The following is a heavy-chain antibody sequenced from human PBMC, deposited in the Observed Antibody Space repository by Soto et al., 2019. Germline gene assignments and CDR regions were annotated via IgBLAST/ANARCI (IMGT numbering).Heavy chain of an antibody. V-gene: IGHV1-69*08. CDR1: GGTFSSYT. J-gene: IGHJ6*02. D-gene: IGHD3-10*01. CDR2: IIPILGIA. Sequence: QVQLVQSGAEVKKPGSSVEVSCKASGGTFSSYTISWVRQARGQGLEWMGRIIPILGIANYAQKFQGRVTITADKSTSTAYMERSSLRSEDTAVYYCARDFITMVRGYYYYGMDVWGQGTTVTVSS. CDR3: ARDFITMVRGYYYYGMDV.